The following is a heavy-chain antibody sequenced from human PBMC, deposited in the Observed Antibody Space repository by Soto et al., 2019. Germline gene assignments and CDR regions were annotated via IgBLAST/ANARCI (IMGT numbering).Heavy chain of an antibody. J-gene: IGHJ4*02. D-gene: IGHD2-15*01. V-gene: IGHV4-39*01. CDR3: ARFYCSGGSCYSRPFDY. CDR1: GGSISSSSYY. CDR2: IYYSGST. Sequence: PSETLSLTCTVSGGSISSSSYYWGWIRQPPGKGLEWIGSIYYSGSTYYNPSLKSRVTISVDTSKNQFSLKLSSVTAADTAVYYCARFYCSGGSCYSRPFDYWGQGTLVTVSS.